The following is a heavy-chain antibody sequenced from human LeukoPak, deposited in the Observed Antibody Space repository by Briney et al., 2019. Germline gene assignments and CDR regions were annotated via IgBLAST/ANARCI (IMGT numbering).Heavy chain of an antibody. D-gene: IGHD3-22*01. CDR2: INPNSGGT. J-gene: IGHJ5*02. CDR3: ARGDRYYYDSSGQYKGDWFDP. V-gene: IGHV1-2*02. Sequence: GASVKVSCKASGYTFTGYYMHWVRQAPGQGLEWMGWINPNSGGTNYAQKFQGRVTMTRDTSISTAYMELSRLRSDDTAVYYCARGDRYYYDSSGQYKGDWFDPWGQGTLVTVSS. CDR1: GYTFTGYY.